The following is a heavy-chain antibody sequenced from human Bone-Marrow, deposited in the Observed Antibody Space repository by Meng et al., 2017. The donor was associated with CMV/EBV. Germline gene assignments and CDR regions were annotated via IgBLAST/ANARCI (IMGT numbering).Heavy chain of an antibody. CDR1: GFTFSDYY. J-gene: IGHJ6*02. CDR3: ARDQGGSSTSCYIYPARCGDGMDV. D-gene: IGHD2-2*02. CDR2: ISSSGSTI. Sequence: GGSLRLSCAASGFTFSDYYMSWIRQAPGKGLEWVSYISSSGSTIYYADSVKGRFTISRDNAKNSLYLQMNSLRAEDTAVYYCARDQGGSSTSCYIYPARCGDGMDVWGQGTTVTVSS. V-gene: IGHV3-11*01.